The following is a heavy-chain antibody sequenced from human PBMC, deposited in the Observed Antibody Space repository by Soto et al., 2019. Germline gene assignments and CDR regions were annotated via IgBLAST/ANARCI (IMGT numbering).Heavy chain of an antibody. D-gene: IGHD6-13*01. Sequence: SVKVSCKASGGTFSSYTISWVRQAPGQGLEWMGRIIPILGIANYAQKFQGRVTITADKSTSTAYMELSSLRSEDTAVYYCARASGIAAPSDYWGQGTLVTVSS. CDR2: IIPILGIA. V-gene: IGHV1-69*02. CDR1: GGTFSSYT. CDR3: ARASGIAAPSDY. J-gene: IGHJ4*02.